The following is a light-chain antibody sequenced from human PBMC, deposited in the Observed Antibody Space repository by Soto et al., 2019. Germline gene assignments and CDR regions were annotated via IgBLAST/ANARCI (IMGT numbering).Light chain of an antibody. Sequence: DIQMTQSPSSLSASVEDRVSITCLACQSISNHLTWYQQKPGKAPKLLIFAASSLQSGVPSRFSGSRSGPDFTLTISSLQPEDFATYYCQQSYSSPPTFGQGTKVDIK. CDR1: QSISNH. CDR3: QQSYSSPPT. CDR2: AAS. V-gene: IGKV1-39*01. J-gene: IGKJ1*01.